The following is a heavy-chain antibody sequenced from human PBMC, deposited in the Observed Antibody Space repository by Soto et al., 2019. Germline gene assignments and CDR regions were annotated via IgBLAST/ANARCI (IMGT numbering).Heavy chain of an antibody. V-gene: IGHV1-3*01. CDR1: GYTFTSYA. J-gene: IGHJ6*02. CDR2: INAGNGNT. CDR3: ARDRPRLQVHMDV. Sequence: GASVKVSCKASGYTFTSYAMHWVRQAPGQRLEWMGWINAGNGNTKYSQKFQGRVTITRNTSASTAYMGLSSLRSEDTAVYYCARDRPRLQVHMDVWGHGTTVTVSS. D-gene: IGHD4-4*01.